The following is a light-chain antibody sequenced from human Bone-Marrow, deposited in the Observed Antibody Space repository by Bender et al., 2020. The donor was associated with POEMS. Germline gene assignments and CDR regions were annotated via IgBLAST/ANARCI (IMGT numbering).Light chain of an antibody. Sequence: QSALTQPPSVSGSPGQSITISCSGSGIDLGSHNYVSWYQRLPGKVPKVLIFDVNKRPSGISGRFSGSKSGNTASLSISGLQVEDGGEYSCSTHGDRSPSTVFGGGTKLPVL. CDR2: DVN. CDR3: STHGDRSPSTV. J-gene: IGLJ3*02. CDR1: GIDLGSHNY. V-gene: IGLV2-14*03.